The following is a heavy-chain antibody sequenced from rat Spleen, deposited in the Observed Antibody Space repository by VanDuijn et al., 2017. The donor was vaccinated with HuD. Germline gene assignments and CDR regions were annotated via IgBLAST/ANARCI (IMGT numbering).Heavy chain of an antibody. CDR2: ISTGSNKT. D-gene: IGHD4-3*01. J-gene: IGHJ2*01. CDR3: ARGVADY. CDR1: GFTFTNYG. V-gene: IGHV5S13*01. Sequence: EVQLVESGGGLVQPGRSLKLSCAASGFTFTNYGMAWVRQAPTKGLEWVASISTGSNKTYYRDSVKGRFTISRDDAQSTLYLQMNRLRSDDTATYYCARGVADYWGQGVMVTVSS.